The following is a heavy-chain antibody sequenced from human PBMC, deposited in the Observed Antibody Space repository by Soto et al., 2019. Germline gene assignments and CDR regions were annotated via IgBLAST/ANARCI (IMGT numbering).Heavy chain of an antibody. Sequence: LSLTCAVSGGSISSGGYSWSWIRQPPGKGLEWIGYIYHSGSTYYNPSLKSRVTISVDRSKNQFSLKLSSVTAADTAVYYCARAYSSSYFDYWGQGTLVTVSS. D-gene: IGHD6-6*01. J-gene: IGHJ4*02. CDR2: IYHSGST. CDR1: GGSISSGGYS. CDR3: ARAYSSSYFDY. V-gene: IGHV4-30-2*01.